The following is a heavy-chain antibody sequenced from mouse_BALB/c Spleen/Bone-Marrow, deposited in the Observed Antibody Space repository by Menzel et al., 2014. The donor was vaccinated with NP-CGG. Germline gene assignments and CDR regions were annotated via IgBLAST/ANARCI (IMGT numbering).Heavy chain of an antibody. CDR1: GYSFTDYT. D-gene: IGHD1-1*02. V-gene: IGHV1-22*01. Sequence: LVESGSSVKMSCKTSGYSFTDYTIHWVKQSHGESLEWIGGFNPNNGGTNYNQKFKDKATLTVDKSSRTAYMEFRSLTFEDSAVYYCARAGWYDYWGQGTTLTVSS. CDR3: ARAGWYDY. J-gene: IGHJ2*01. CDR2: FNPNNGGT.